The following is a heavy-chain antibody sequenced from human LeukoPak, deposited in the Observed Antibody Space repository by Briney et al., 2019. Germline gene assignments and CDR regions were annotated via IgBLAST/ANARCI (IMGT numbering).Heavy chain of an antibody. Sequence: GGSLRLSCAASGFTFSHHGMHWVRQAPGKGLEWVAFIRNDGSNHYYADSVKGRFTISRDNSKNNVYLQMYSLRVEDTAVYYCARSELGYNYYYMDVWGKGTTVTISS. V-gene: IGHV3-30*02. CDR1: GFTFSHHG. D-gene: IGHD3-10*01. CDR3: ARSELGYNYYYMDV. CDR2: IRNDGSNH. J-gene: IGHJ6*03.